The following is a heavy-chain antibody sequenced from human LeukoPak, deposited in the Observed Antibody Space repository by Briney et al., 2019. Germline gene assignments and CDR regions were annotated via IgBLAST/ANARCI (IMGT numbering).Heavy chain of an antibody. CDR1: GGSISSYY. CDR3: ASRSGRNYYGMDV. J-gene: IGHJ6*02. CDR2: TYYSGRT. D-gene: IGHD3-10*01. V-gene: IGHV4-59*01. Sequence: PSETLPLTCTVSGGSISSYYWNWIRQPPGKGLEWIGYTYYSGRTNYNPSLRSRVTISVDTSKEQFSLKLSSVTAADTAVYYCASRSGRNYYGMDVWGQGTTVTVSS.